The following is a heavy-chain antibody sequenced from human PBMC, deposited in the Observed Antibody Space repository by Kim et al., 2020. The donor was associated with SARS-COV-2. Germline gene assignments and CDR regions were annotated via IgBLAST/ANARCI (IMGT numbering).Heavy chain of an antibody. V-gene: IGHV1-18*01. D-gene: IGHD2-15*01. Sequence: ASVKVSCKASGYTFTSYGISWVRQAPGQGLEWMGWISAYNGNTNYAQKLQGRVTMTTDTSTSTAYMELRSLRSDDTAVYYCARDGDIVVVVAATRYYYYGMDVWGQGTTVTVSS. J-gene: IGHJ6*02. CDR2: ISAYNGNT. CDR3: ARDGDIVVVVAATRYYYYGMDV. CDR1: GYTFTSYG.